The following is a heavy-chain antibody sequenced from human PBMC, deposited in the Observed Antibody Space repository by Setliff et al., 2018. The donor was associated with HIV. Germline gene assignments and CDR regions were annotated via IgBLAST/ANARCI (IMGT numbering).Heavy chain of an antibody. J-gene: IGHJ3*02. CDR2: INPMFGTA. V-gene: IGHV1-69*13. CDR3: ASGYSYGRDAFDI. D-gene: IGHD5-18*01. CDR1: GGTFRSFG. Sequence: SVKVSCKASGGTFRSFGISWVRQAPGKGLEWVGGINPMFGTANYAQKYLGRVTIRADESTITAHLELSSLTYEDTAVYYCASGYSYGRDAFDIWGQGTMVTVSS.